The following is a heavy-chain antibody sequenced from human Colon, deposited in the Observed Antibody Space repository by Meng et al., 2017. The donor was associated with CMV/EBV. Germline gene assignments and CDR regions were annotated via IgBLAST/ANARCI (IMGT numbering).Heavy chain of an antibody. Sequence: GESLKISCAASGFTFSSYWMHWVRQAPGKGLVWVSCINSDGSSTNYADSVKGRFTISRDNAKNTLYLQMNSLRAEDTAVYYCTRAVGYCSSTSCFDLGYWGQGTLVTVSS. CDR1: GFTFSSYW. CDR2: INSDGSST. CDR3: TRAVGYCSSTSCFDLGY. D-gene: IGHD2-2*01. J-gene: IGHJ4*02. V-gene: IGHV3-74*01.